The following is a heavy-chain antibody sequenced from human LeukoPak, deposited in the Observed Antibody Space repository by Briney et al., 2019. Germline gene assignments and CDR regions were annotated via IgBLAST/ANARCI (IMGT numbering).Heavy chain of an antibody. J-gene: IGHJ4*02. CDR2: ISGSGGST. CDR1: GFTFSSYG. D-gene: IGHD3-10*02. Sequence: HPGGSLRLSCAASGFTFSSYGMSWVRQAPGKGLEWVSAISGSGGSTYYADSVKGRFTISRDNSKNTLYLQMNSLRAEDTAVYYCAKEYLGATFGEDYWGQGTLVTVSS. CDR3: AKEYLGATFGEDY. V-gene: IGHV3-23*01.